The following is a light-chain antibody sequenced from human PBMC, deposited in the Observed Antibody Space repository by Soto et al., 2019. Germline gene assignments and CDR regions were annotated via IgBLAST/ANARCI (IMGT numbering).Light chain of an antibody. J-gene: IGLJ1*01. CDR3: SSFAGSIFYV. CDR2: EVN. CDR1: SSDVGGYNY. V-gene: IGLV2-8*01. Sequence: QSVLTQPPSASGSPGQSVTISCTGTSSDVGGYNYVSWYQQHPGKAPKLMIYEVNKRPSGVPDRFSGSKSGNTASLTVSGLQAEVEVDYFCSSFAGSIFYVFGTGTKGTVL.